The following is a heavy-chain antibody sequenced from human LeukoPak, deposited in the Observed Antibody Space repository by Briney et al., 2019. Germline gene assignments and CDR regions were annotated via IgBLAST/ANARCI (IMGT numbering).Heavy chain of an antibody. V-gene: IGHV4-59*12. D-gene: IGHD3-22*01. CDR1: GGSISNYY. CDR2: IFYSGST. Sequence: PSETLSLTCTVSGGSISNYYWGWVRQPPGKALEWIGNIFYSGSTYYSPSLKSRVTISLDTSRNQFSLKLNSVTAADTAVYYCAKSNGYGLIDIWGQGTMVTVSS. CDR3: AKSNGYGLIDI. J-gene: IGHJ3*02.